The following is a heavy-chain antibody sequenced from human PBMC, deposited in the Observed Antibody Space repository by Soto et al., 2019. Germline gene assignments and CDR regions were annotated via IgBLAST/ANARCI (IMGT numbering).Heavy chain of an antibody. CDR3: ARDKGTTFDAFDI. Sequence: ASVKVSCKASGYTFTGYYIHWVRQAPGQGLEWMGWINPNSGGTNYAQKFQGWVTMTRDTSISTAYMELSRLRSDDTAVYYCARDKGTTFDAFDIWGQGTMVTVSS. CDR1: GYTFTGYY. J-gene: IGHJ3*02. CDR2: INPNSGGT. V-gene: IGHV1-2*04. D-gene: IGHD1-7*01.